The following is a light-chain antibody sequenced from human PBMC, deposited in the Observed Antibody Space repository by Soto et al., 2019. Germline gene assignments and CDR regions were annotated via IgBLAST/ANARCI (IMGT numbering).Light chain of an antibody. CDR3: QQTDNFPLT. CDR1: QNINNY. CDR2: AAS. J-gene: IGKJ5*01. Sequence: DIQMTQSPSSLSASVGDRVTITCRASQNINNYLSWYQQRPGKAPKLLIYAASSLQSGVPSRFSGSGSGTDFTLTISSLQPEDFATYYCQQTDNFPLTFGQGTRLENK. V-gene: IGKV1-39*01.